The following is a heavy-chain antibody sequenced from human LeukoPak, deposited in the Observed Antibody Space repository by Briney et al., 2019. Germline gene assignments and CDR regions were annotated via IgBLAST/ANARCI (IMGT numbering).Heavy chain of an antibody. J-gene: IGHJ4*02. CDR2: IYSGGST. CDR1: GLTVSSNS. D-gene: IGHD3-3*01. V-gene: IGHV3-66*01. Sequence: GGSLRLSCVVSGLTVSSNSMSWVRQAPGNGLEWVSIIYSGGSTYYADSVKDRFTISRDNSKNTLYLQMNRLRAEDTAVYYCARDQSGPFANWGQGTLVTVSS. CDR3: ARDQSGPFAN.